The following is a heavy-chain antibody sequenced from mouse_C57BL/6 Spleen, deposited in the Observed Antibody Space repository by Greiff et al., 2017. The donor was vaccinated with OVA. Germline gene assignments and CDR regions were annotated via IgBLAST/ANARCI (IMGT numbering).Heavy chain of an antibody. CDR3: ARSSFTTVVFDY. J-gene: IGHJ2*01. D-gene: IGHD1-1*01. CDR1: GYAFSSSW. Sequence: VKLQESGPELVKPGASVKISCKASGYAFSSSWMNWVKQRPGKGLEWIGRIYPGDGDTNYNGKFKGKATLTADKSSSTAYMQLSSLTSEDSAVYFCARSSFTTVVFDYWGQGTTLTVSS. V-gene: IGHV1-82*01. CDR2: IYPGDGDT.